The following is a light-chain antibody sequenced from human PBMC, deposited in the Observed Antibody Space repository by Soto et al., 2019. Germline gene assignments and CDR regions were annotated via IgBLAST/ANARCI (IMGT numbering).Light chain of an antibody. V-gene: IGKV1-5*03. CDR2: KAS. J-gene: IGKJ2*01. Sequence: DIQMTQSPSTLSASVGDRVTITCRASQSISSWLAWYQQKPGKAPKLLIYKASSLESGVPSRFSGSGSGTEFALTISILQPDDFATYYCQQYNRLYTFGQGTKLEIE. CDR3: QQYNRLYT. CDR1: QSISSW.